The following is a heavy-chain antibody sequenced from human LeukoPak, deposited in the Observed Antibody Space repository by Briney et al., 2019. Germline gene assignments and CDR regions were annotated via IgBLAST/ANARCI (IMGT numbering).Heavy chain of an antibody. CDR3: ARAVVAATQEYYFDY. V-gene: IGHV4-34*01. J-gene: IGHJ4*02. CDR1: GGSFSGYY. D-gene: IGHD2-15*01. Sequence: SETLSLTCAVYGGSFSGYYWSWIRQPPGKGLEWIGEINHSGSTNYNPSLKSRVTISVDTSKNQFSLKLSSVTAADTAVYYCARAVVAATQEYYFDYWGQGTLVTVSS. CDR2: INHSGST.